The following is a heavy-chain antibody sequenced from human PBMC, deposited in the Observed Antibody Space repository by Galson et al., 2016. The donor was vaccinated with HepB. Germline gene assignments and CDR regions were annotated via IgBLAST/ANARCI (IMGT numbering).Heavy chain of an antibody. CDR3: ARGDNPDYGDYASAYYYMDV. CDR1: GGSFSGYY. V-gene: IGHV4-34*01. Sequence: ETLSLTCAVYGGSFSGYYWSWIRQPPGKGLEWIGKINHSGSTNYNPSLKSRVTISVDTSKNQFSLKLSSVTAADTAVYYCARGDNPDYGDYASAYYYMDVWGKGTTVTVSS. CDR2: INHSGST. D-gene: IGHD4-17*01. J-gene: IGHJ6*03.